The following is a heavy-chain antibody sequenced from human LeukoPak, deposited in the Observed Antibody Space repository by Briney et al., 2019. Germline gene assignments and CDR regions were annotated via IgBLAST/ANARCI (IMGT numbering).Heavy chain of an antibody. Sequence: SETLSLTCTVSGGSISSYYWSWIRQPPGKGLEWIGYIYYSGSTNYNPSLKSRVTISVDTSKNQFSLKLSSVTAADTAVYYCARQGEADIVATMDYWGQGTLVTVSS. CDR2: IYYSGST. D-gene: IGHD5-12*01. V-gene: IGHV4-59*08. J-gene: IGHJ4*02. CDR1: GGSISSYY. CDR3: ARQGEADIVATMDY.